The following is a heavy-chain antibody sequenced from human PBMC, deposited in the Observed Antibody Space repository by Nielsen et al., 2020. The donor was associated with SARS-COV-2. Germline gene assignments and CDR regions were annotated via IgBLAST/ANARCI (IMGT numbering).Heavy chain of an antibody. CDR3: ARDRGDSGYDSGWFDP. J-gene: IGHJ5*02. Sequence: SETLSLTCGVHGGSFSGYYWNWIRQSPGKGLQWIGEINESGNTDHNPSLKSRVTMSVDTSKNQFSLKLSSVTAADTAVYYCARDRGDSGYDSGWFDPWGQGTLVTVSS. CDR1: GGSFSGYY. D-gene: IGHD5-12*01. CDR2: INESGNT. V-gene: IGHV4-34*10.